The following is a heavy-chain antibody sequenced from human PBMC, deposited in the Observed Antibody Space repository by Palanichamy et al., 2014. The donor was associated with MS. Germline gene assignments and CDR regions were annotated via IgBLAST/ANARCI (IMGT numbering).Heavy chain of an antibody. CDR1: GFTFSSYA. D-gene: IGHD5-18*01. CDR3: AGGYSYGYQNYYYYGMDV. V-gene: IGHV3-23*01. Sequence: EVQAVGGLGEGLVQPGGSLRLSCAASGFTFSSYAMSWVRQAPGKGLEWVSAISGSGGSTYYADSVKGRFTISRDNSKNTLYLQMNSLRAEDTAVYYCAGGYSYGYQNYYYYGMDVWGQGTTVTVSS. CDR2: ISGSGGST. J-gene: IGHJ6*02.